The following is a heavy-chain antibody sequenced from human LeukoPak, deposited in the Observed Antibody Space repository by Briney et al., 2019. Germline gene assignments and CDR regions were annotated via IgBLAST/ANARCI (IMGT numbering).Heavy chain of an antibody. CDR3: ARTPTMVRGSDGMDV. CDR1: GGSISSFY. CDR2: IDYSGST. Sequence: SETLSLTCTVSGGSISSFYWSWIRQPPGKGLEWIGNIDYSGSTIYNPALKSRVTMSVDTSKNQFSLKLSSVTAADTAVYYCARTPTMVRGSDGMDVWGQGTTVTVSS. J-gene: IGHJ6*02. V-gene: IGHV4-59*08. D-gene: IGHD3-10*01.